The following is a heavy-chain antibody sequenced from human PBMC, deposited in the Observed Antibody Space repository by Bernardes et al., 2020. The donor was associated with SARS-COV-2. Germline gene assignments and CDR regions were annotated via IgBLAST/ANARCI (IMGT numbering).Heavy chain of an antibody. J-gene: IGHJ5*02. Sequence: SETLSLTCTVSGGSISSYYWSWIRQPPGKGLEWIGYINYSGSTNYNPSVKSRVTISVDTSKNQFSLKLTSVTAAYTAVYYCARAGYSGRLHWIDPWGQGTLVTVS. V-gene: IGHV4-59*12. D-gene: IGHD5-12*01. CDR2: INYSGST. CDR1: GGSISSYY. CDR3: ARAGYSGRLHWIDP.